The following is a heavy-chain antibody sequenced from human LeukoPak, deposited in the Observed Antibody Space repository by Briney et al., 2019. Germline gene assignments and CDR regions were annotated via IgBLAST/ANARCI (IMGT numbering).Heavy chain of an antibody. CDR1: GFTFNSYS. CDR3: ASGYWNDGY. V-gene: IGHV3-21*01. J-gene: IGHJ4*02. Sequence: GGSLRLSCAASGFTFNSYSLNWVRQAPGKGLEWVSSISSSSSYIYYADSVKGRFTISRDNAKNSLYLQMNSLRAEDTAVYYCASGYWNDGYWGQGTLVTVSS. CDR2: ISSSSSYI. D-gene: IGHD1-1*01.